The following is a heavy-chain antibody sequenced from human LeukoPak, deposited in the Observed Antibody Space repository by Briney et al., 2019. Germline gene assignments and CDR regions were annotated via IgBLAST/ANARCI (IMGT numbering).Heavy chain of an antibody. CDR1: GYTFTSYG. V-gene: IGHV1-18*01. CDR2: ISAYNGNT. J-gene: IGHJ4*02. Sequence: ASVKVSCKASGYTFTSYGISWVRQAPGQGLEWMGWISAYNGNTNYAQKFQGRGTMTTDTSTSTVYMELRSLRSDDTAVYYCARDRDGSGDYWGQGTLVTVSS. CDR3: ARDRDGSGDY. D-gene: IGHD1-26*01.